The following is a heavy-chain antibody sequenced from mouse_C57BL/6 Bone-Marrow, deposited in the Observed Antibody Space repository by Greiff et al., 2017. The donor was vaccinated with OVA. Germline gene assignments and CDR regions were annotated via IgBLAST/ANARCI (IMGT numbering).Heavy chain of an antibody. CDR3: ARKDYDYFAY. CDR1: GFTFSDYG. CDR2: ISSGSSTI. Sequence: DVKLVESGGGLVTPGGSLKLSCAASGFTFSDYGMHWVRQAPEKGLEWVAYISSGSSTIYYADTVKGRFTISSDNAKNTLFLQMTSLRSEDTAMYYCARKDYDYFAYWGQGTLVTVSA. D-gene: IGHD2-4*01. V-gene: IGHV5-17*01. J-gene: IGHJ3*01.